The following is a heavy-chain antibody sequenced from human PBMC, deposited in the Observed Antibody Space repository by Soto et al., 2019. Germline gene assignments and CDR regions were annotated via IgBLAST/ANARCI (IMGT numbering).Heavy chain of an antibody. Sequence: GGSLRLSCAASGFTFSSYAMHWVRQAPGKGLEWVAVISYDGSNKYYADSVKGRFTISRDNSKNTLYLQMNSLRAEDTAVYYCARGMKCSSTSCYEYYYYGMDVWGQGTTVTVSS. CDR2: ISYDGSNK. V-gene: IGHV3-30-3*01. D-gene: IGHD2-2*01. CDR3: ARGMKCSSTSCYEYYYYGMDV. CDR1: GFTFSSYA. J-gene: IGHJ6*02.